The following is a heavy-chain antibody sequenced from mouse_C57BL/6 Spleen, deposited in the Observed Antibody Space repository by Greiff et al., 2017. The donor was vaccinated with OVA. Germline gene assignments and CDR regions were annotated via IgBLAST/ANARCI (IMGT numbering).Heavy chain of an antibody. D-gene: IGHD4-1*01. CDR2: INPSSGYT. Sequence: VMLVESGAELARPGASVKMSCKASGYTFTSYTMHWVKQRPGQGLEWIGYINPSSGYTKYNQKFKDKATLTADKSSSTAYMQLSSLTSEDSAVYYCARDSLGYWGQGTTLTVSS. CDR3: ARDSLGY. V-gene: IGHV1-4*01. CDR1: GYTFTSYT. J-gene: IGHJ2*01.